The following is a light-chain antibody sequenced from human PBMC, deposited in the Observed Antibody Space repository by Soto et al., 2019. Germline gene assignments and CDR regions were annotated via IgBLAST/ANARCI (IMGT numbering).Light chain of an antibody. CDR2: DVS. V-gene: IGLV2-11*01. CDR3: CSYAGSYTLYV. CDR1: SSDVGGYNY. Sequence: QSLLTEPRSVSVSPGQSVTISGTGTSSDVGGYNYVSWYQQHPGKAPKLMIYDVSKRPSGVPDRFSGSKSGNTASLTISGLQAEDEADYYCCSYAGSYTLYVFGTGTKVTVL. J-gene: IGLJ1*01.